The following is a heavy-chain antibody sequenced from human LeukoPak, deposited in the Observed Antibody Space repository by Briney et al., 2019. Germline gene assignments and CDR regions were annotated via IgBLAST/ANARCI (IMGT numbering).Heavy chain of an antibody. V-gene: IGHV3-23*01. J-gene: IGHJ4*02. CDR3: AKLKRVGIAPFDD. Sequence: GGSLRLSCATSGFTFIHFAMSWVRQAPGKGLHWVSTISGSGNKTYDADSVKGRFTISRDNSKSTLYLQMTGLRAEDTAVYYCAKLKRVGIAPFDDWGQGTLVTVSS. CDR2: ISGSGNKT. CDR1: GFTFIHFA. D-gene: IGHD3-10*01.